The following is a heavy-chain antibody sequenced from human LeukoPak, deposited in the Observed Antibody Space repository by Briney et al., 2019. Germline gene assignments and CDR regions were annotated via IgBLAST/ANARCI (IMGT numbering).Heavy chain of an antibody. D-gene: IGHD6-6*01. J-gene: IGHJ4*02. CDR3: ARPHGSSLPRVFDY. CDR1: GYGFSSYW. V-gene: IGHV5-51*01. Sequence: GESLKISCKASGYGFSSYWIGWVRQMPGKGLEWMGIIYPGGSDTRYSPSFQGQVTISADKSVSTAYLQWSSLKASDTAMYYCARPHGSSLPRVFDYWGQGTLVTVSS. CDR2: IYPGGSDT.